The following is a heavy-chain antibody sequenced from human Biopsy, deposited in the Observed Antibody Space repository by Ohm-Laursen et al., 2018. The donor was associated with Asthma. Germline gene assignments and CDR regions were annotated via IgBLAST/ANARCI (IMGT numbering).Heavy chain of an antibody. D-gene: IGHD5-18*01. V-gene: IGHV3-48*02. CDR2: ISSSSSTI. CDR3: ARFKRGYSYGYAGVFDY. J-gene: IGHJ4*02. CDR1: GFTFSSYG. Sequence: SLRLSCSASGFTFSSYGMHRVRQAPGKGLEWVSYISSSSSTIYYADSVKGRFTISRDNAKNSLYLQMNSLRDEDTAVYYCARFKRGYSYGYAGVFDYWGQGTLVTVSS.